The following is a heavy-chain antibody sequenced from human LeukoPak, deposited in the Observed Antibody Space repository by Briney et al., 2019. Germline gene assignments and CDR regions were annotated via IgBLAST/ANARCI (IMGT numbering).Heavy chain of an antibody. V-gene: IGHV3-7*03. CDR1: AFTFSSYW. J-gene: IGHJ4*02. D-gene: IGHD2-2*01. Sequence: PGGSLRLSCEASAFTFSSYWMSWVRQAPGKGLEWVANIKEDGSEINYVDSVKGRFTISRDNSKNTLYLQMNSLRAEDTAVYYCAKVGGGCSSTSCCFDYFDYWGQGTLVTVSS. CDR3: AKVGGGCSSTSCCFDYFDY. CDR2: IKEDGSEI.